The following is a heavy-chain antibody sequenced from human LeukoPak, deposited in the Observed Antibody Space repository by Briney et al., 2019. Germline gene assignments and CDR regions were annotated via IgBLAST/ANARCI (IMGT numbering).Heavy chain of an antibody. CDR2: IYYSGST. Sequence: PSETLSLTCTVSGGSIGSYYWSWIRQPPGKGLEWIGYIYYSGSTNYNPSLKSRVTISVDTSKSQFSLKLSSVTAADTAVYYCARDLGPYSSGLDYWGQGTLVTVSS. D-gene: IGHD6-19*01. CDR1: GGSIGSYY. CDR3: ARDLGPYSSGLDY. V-gene: IGHV4-59*01. J-gene: IGHJ4*02.